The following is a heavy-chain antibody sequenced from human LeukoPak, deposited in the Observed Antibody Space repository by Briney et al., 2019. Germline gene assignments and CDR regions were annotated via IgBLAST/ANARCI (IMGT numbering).Heavy chain of an antibody. J-gene: IGHJ4*02. V-gene: IGHV4-34*01. Sequence: SSETLSLTCAVYGGSFSDYWWTWIRQSLGKGLEWIGEVKHGGRTNYNPSLKGRASISVDRYKKQFSLKLTSVTAADTALYYCAIRFGRLEAGGTPFDSWGQGTLVTVSS. D-gene: IGHD6-13*01. CDR2: VKHGGRT. CDR3: AIRFGRLEAGGTPFDS. CDR1: GGSFSDYW.